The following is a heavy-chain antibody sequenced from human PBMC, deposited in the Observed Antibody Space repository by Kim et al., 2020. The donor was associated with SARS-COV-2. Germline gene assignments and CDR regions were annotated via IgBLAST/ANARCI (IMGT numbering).Heavy chain of an antibody. J-gene: IGHJ4*02. V-gene: IGHV3-23*01. Sequence: GGSRRLSCEASGFTFSSYAMIWVRQAPGKGLEWVSGISGSGGATYYADSVKGRFTISRDNSKTTLYLQMNSLRAEDTAVYYCAKVVRVVTAMNFAYWGQG. CDR2: ISGSGGAT. CDR3: AKVVRVVTAMNFAY. CDR1: GFTFSSYA. D-gene: IGHD2-21*02.